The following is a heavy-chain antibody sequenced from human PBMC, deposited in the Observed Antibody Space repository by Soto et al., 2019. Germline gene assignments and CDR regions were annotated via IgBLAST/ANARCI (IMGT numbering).Heavy chain of an antibody. J-gene: IGHJ6*02. V-gene: IGHV1-69*13. D-gene: IGHD5-18*01. CDR2: IIPIFGTA. CDR1: GGTFSSYA. Sequence: VASVKVSCKASGGTFSSYAISWVRQAPGQGLEWMGGIIPIFGTANYAQKFQGRVTITADESTSTAYMELSSLRSEDTAVYYCARRRDTAMSYGSGYYYYYGMDVWGQGTTVTVSS. CDR3: ARRRDTAMSYGSGYYYYYGMDV.